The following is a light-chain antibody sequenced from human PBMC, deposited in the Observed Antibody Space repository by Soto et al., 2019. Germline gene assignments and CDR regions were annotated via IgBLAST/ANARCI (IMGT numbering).Light chain of an antibody. CDR2: DAS. CDR1: HSVNTW. CDR3: QQYHTYTRT. V-gene: IGKV1-5*01. Sequence: DIKMTHSPSTLSASVGDRVTITSRASHSVNTWLAWYQHKPGIAPNLLIYDASSLQGGVPSRFSGSGSGTDFTLTISSLQPEDFATYYCQQYHTYTRTFGHGTEVDI. J-gene: IGKJ1*01.